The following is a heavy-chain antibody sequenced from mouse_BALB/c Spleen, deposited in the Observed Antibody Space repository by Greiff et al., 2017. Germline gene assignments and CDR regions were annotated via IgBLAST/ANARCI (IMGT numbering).Heavy chain of an antibody. CDR2: ISSGGST. Sequence: VKLMESGGGLVKPGGSLKLSCAASGFTFSSYAMSWVRQTPEKRLEWVASISSGGSTYYPDSVKGRFTISRDNARNILYLQMSSLRSEDTAMYYCARGRGEITTYYFDYWGQGTTLTVSS. CDR1: GFTFSSYA. V-gene: IGHV5-6-5*01. J-gene: IGHJ2*01. D-gene: IGHD1-1*01. CDR3: ARGRGEITTYYFDY.